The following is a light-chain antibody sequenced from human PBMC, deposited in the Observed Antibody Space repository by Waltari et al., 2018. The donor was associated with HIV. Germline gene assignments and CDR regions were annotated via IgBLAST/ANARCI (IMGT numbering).Light chain of an antibody. Sequence: SYDLTQPPSVSVSSGQTATVTCSGVNLEYKYVSWYQQRSGQSPILVIYEDNKRPSGIPERFSGSTSGDTATLTSKEIRALDDAEYFCQAWDSGIVVFGGGTKLSV. CDR2: EDN. V-gene: IGLV3-1*01. CDR1: NLEYKY. CDR3: QAWDSGIVV. J-gene: IGLJ2*01.